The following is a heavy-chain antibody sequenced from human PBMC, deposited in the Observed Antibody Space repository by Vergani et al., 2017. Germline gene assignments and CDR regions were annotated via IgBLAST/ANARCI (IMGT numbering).Heavy chain of an antibody. J-gene: IGHJ3*02. CDR2: FDPEDGET. CDR1: EYTLTELS. D-gene: IGHD3-3*01. CDR3: ATPLRFFVLRWAFDI. V-gene: IGHV1-24*01. Sequence: QVQLVQSGAEEKEPGASVKVSCKVSEYTLTELSIHWVRQAPGKGLEWMGGFDPEDGETVYAQKFQGRVTMTEDTSAETAYMELSSLRSEDTAMYYCATPLRFFVLRWAFDIWGQGTMVSVSS.